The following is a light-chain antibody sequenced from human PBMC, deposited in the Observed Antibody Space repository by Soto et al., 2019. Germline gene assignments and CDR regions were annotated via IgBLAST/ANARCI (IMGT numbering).Light chain of an antibody. CDR1: QAIINY. V-gene: IGKV1-9*01. CDR2: GAS. Sequence: DIQLTQSPIFLSASVGDRVTISCRASQAIINYLAWYQQKPGKAPNLLIFGASTLQSGVPSRFSGSGSGTEFTLTISSLQPEDFATYYCQQLNSHPLTFGQGTKLEIK. CDR3: QQLNSHPLT. J-gene: IGKJ2*01.